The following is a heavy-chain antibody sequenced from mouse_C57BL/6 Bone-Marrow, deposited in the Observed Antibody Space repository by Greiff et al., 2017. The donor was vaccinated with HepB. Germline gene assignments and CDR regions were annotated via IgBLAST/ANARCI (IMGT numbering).Heavy chain of an antibody. J-gene: IGHJ3*01. CDR1: GYTFTSYD. CDR3: ASAAWFAY. CDR2: IYPRDGST. Sequence: VQLQQSGPELVKPGASVKLSCKASGYTFTSYDINWVKQRPGQGLEWIGWIYPRDGSTKYNEKFKGKATLTVDTASSTAYMELHSLTSEDSAVYFCASAAWFAYWGQGTLVTVSA. V-gene: IGHV1-85*01.